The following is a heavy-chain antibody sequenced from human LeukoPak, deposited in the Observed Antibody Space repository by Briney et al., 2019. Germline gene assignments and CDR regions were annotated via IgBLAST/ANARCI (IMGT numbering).Heavy chain of an antibody. Sequence: SETLSLTCAVYGGSFSGYYWSWIRQPPGKGLEWIGEINHSGSTNYNLSLKSRVTISVDTSKNQFSLKLSSVTAADTAVYYCARYSGYDYQAFDIWGQGTMVTVSS. D-gene: IGHD5-12*01. V-gene: IGHV4-34*01. CDR1: GGSFSGYY. CDR2: INHSGST. J-gene: IGHJ3*02. CDR3: ARYSGYDYQAFDI.